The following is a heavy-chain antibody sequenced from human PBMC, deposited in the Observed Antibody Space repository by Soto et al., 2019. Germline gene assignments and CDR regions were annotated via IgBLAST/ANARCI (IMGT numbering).Heavy chain of an antibody. Sequence: PSETLSLTCTVSGGSISSGGYYWSWIRQHPGKGPEWIGYIYYIGSTYYNPSLKSRVTISVDTSKNQFSLKLSSVTAADTAVYYCAREVTMIHDGDAFDIWGQGTMVTVSS. J-gene: IGHJ3*02. CDR2: IYYIGST. CDR3: AREVTMIHDGDAFDI. V-gene: IGHV4-31*03. D-gene: IGHD3-22*01. CDR1: GGSISSGGYY.